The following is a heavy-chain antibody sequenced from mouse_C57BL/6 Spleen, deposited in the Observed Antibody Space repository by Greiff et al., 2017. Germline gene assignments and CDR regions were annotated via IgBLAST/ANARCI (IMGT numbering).Heavy chain of an antibody. CDR2: ISYSGST. CDR3: AKDGNYYGTPWYFDV. D-gene: IGHD1-1*01. J-gene: IGHJ1*03. V-gene: IGHV3-1*01. Sequence: EVMLVESGPGMVKPSQSLSLTCTVTGYSITSGYDWHWIRHFPGNKLEWMGYISYSGSTNYNPSLKSRISITHDTSKNHVFLKLNSVTTEDTATYYCAKDGNYYGTPWYFDVWGTGTTVTVSS. CDR1: GYSITSGYD.